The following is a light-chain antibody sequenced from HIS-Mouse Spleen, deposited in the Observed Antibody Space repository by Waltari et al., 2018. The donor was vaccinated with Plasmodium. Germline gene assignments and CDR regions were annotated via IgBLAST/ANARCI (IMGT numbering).Light chain of an antibody. Sequence: DIQMTQSPSSLSASVGVRVTIPFRASQSISSYLNWYQQKPGKAPKLLIYAASSLQSGVPSRFSGSGSGTDFTLSISSLQPEDFATYYCQQSYSTWTFGQGTKVEIK. CDR1: QSISSY. V-gene: IGKV1-39*01. CDR2: AAS. J-gene: IGKJ1*01. CDR3: QQSYSTWT.